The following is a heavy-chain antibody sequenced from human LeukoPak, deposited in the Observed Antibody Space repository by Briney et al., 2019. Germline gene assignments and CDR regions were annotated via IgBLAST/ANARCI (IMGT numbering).Heavy chain of an antibody. Sequence: CRVTISVDTSKNQFSLKLSSVTAADTAVYYCARYYYDSSRPAFDIWGQGTMVTVSS. J-gene: IGHJ3*02. V-gene: IGHV4-59*01. D-gene: IGHD3-22*01. CDR3: ARYYYDSSRPAFDI.